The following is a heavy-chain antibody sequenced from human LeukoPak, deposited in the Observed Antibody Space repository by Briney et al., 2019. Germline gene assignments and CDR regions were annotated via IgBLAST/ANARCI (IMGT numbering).Heavy chain of an antibody. CDR3: STTVTA. V-gene: IGHV3-73*01. Sequence: GGSLKLSCAASGLIFSDSAIHWVRQASGKGLERVGRIRGKAYTYATTYAESVQGRFTISRDDSKNTAYLQMNSLKTEDTAVYYCSTTVTARGQGTLVTVST. J-gene: IGHJ4*02. CDR2: IRGKAYTYAT. CDR1: GLIFSDSA. D-gene: IGHD4-17*01.